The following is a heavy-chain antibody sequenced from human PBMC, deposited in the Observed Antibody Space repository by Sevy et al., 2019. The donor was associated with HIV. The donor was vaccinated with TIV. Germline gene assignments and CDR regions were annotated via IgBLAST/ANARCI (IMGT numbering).Heavy chain of an antibody. CDR3: AKSQSSGWADY. CDR1: GFTFSDYY. V-gene: IGHV3-11*01. J-gene: IGHJ4*02. CDR2: TSSRGSTI. Sequence: GGSLRLSCAASGFTFSDYYMSWIRQAPGKGLEWVSYTSSRGSTIYYADSVKGRFTISRDNAKNSLYLQMNSLRAEDSAVYYCAKSQSSGWADYWGQGTLVTVSS. D-gene: IGHD6-19*01.